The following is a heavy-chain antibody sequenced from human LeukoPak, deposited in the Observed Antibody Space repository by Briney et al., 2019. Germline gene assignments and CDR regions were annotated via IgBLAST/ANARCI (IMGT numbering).Heavy chain of an antibody. V-gene: IGHV3-7*05. CDR1: GFTLSTYW. CDR3: VRSPTGFDY. Sequence: PGGSLRLSCAASGFTLSTYWMTWVRQAPGKGLEWVANINKDGSEKYYVDSVKGRFTISRDNAKNSLYLQMNSLRADDTAIYYCVRSPTGFDYWGQGTLVTVSS. D-gene: IGHD4-17*01. J-gene: IGHJ4*02. CDR2: INKDGSEK.